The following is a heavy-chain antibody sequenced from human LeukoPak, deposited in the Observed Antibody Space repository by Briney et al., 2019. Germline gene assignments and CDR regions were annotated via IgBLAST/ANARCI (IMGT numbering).Heavy chain of an antibody. J-gene: IGHJ6*03. D-gene: IGHD4-17*01. Sequence: GGSLRLSCAASGFTVSSNYMSWVRQAPGKGLEWVSVIYSGGSTYYADSVKGRFTISRDNSKNTLYLQMNSLRAEDTAVYYCARVAVYGDYYYYYYYYMDVWGKGTTVTISS. CDR3: ARVAVYGDYYYYYYYYMDV. CDR2: IYSGGST. CDR1: GFTVSSNY. V-gene: IGHV3-66*01.